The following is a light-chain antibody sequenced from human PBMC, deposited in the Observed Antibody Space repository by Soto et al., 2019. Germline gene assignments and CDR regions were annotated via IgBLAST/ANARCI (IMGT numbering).Light chain of an antibody. J-gene: IGLJ1*01. CDR2: EVN. CDR3: SSDAGSSNV. V-gene: IGLV2-8*01. CDR1: SSDVGGYSY. Sequence: QSVLTQPPSASGSPGQSVAISCTGTSSDVGGYSYVSWYQQHPGKAPKLMIYEVNKRPSGVPDRFSGSKSGNTASLTVSGRQAEDEADYYCSSDAGSSNVFXTGTKVTVL.